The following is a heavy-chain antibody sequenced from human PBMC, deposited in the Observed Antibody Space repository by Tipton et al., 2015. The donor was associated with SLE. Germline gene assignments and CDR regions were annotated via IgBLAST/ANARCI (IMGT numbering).Heavy chain of an antibody. Sequence: TLSLTCAVSGYSISSGYYWGWIRQPPGKGLEWIGSIYHSGSTYYNPSLKSRATISVDTSKNQFSLKLSSVTAADTAVYYCAGGIAAAEFAAFDIWGQGTMVTVSS. V-gene: IGHV4-38-2*01. CDR3: AGGIAAAEFAAFDI. CDR1: GYSISSGYY. CDR2: IYHSGST. J-gene: IGHJ3*02. D-gene: IGHD6-13*01.